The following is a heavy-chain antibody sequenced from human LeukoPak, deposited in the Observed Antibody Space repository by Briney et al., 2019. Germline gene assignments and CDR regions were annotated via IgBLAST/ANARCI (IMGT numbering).Heavy chain of an antibody. CDR3: ARGIRRNINCWFDP. V-gene: IGHV1-8*03. CDR2: MYTNSGKT. CDR1: GYTFTSYD. J-gene: IGHJ5*02. Sequence: ASLKVSCKASGYTFTSYDINAVRQATRQRLERMGWMYTNSGKTATTQKFQGRVTITSNTSINTAYMDLSSLRFEDTAVYYCARGIRRNINCWFDPWGQGTLVTVSS. D-gene: IGHD4-11*01.